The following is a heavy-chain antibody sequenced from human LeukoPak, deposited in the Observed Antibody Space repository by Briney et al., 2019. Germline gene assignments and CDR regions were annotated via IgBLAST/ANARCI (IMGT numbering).Heavy chain of an antibody. CDR2: ISYDGSNK. CDR3: AKMDWVILAAAGTDY. J-gene: IGHJ4*02. Sequence: GGSLRLSCAASGFTFSSYGMHWVRQAPGKGLEWVAVISYDGSNKYYADSVKGRFTISRDNSKNTLYLQMNSLRAEDTAVYYCAKMDWVILAAAGTDYWGQGTLVTVSS. V-gene: IGHV3-30*18. D-gene: IGHD6-13*01. CDR1: GFTFSSYG.